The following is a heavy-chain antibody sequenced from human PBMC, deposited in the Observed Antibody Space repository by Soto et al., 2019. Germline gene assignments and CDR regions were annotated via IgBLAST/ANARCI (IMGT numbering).Heavy chain of an antibody. CDR3: ARDFSSYYYYYMDV. CDR1: GFTFSSYS. J-gene: IGHJ6*03. V-gene: IGHV3-48*01. D-gene: IGHD2-2*01. Sequence: EVQLVESGGGLVQPGGSLRLSCAASGFTFSSYSMNWVRQAPGKGLEWVSYISSSSSTIYYADSVKGRFTISRDNAKNSLYLQMNSLRAEDTAVYYSARDFSSYYYYYMDVWGKGTTVTVSS. CDR2: ISSSSSTI.